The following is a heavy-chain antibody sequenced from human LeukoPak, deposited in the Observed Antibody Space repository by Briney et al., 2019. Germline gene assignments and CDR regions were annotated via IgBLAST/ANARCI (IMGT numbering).Heavy chain of an antibody. CDR3: AASGFGFGELPSYFYYYMDV. Sequence: GGSLRLSCAASEFIVSINYMTWVRQAPGKGLEWVSLIYSRGDTKYADSVKGRFTISRDNSKNTLYLQMSSLRSEDTAVYYCAASGFGFGELPSYFYYYMDVWGKGTTVTISS. CDR1: EFIVSINY. V-gene: IGHV3-53*01. D-gene: IGHD3-10*01. CDR2: IYSRGDT. J-gene: IGHJ6*03.